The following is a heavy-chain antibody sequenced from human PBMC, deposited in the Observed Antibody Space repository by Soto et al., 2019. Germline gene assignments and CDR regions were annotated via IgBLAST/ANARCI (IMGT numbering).Heavy chain of an antibody. CDR2: IYYSGST. J-gene: IGHJ6*03. Sequence: SETLSLTCTVSGGSISSYYWSWIRQPPGKGLEWIGYIYYSGSTNYNPSLKSRVTISVDTSKNQFSLKLSSVTAADTAVYYCARVHCTNGVCYTKGGYYYYYMDVWGKGTTVTVSS. CDR3: ARVHCTNGVCYTKGGYYYYYMDV. V-gene: IGHV4-59*01. CDR1: GGSISSYY. D-gene: IGHD2-8*01.